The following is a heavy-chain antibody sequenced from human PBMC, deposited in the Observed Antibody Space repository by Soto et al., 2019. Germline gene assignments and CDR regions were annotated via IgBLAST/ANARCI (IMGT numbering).Heavy chain of an antibody. CDR2: ISAYNGNT. J-gene: IGHJ5*02. V-gene: IGHV1-18*04. Sequence: QVQLVQSGAEVQKPGASVKVSCKSSGDTFTSYGISWVRQAPGQGLEWMGWISAYNGNTNYAQKLQGRVKMTTDTPPSTAYMELRSLRADDTAVYYGARDQEYSSSGLYWFDPWGNGNLVTVSS. D-gene: IGHD6-6*01. CDR3: ARDQEYSSSGLYWFDP. CDR1: GDTFTSYG.